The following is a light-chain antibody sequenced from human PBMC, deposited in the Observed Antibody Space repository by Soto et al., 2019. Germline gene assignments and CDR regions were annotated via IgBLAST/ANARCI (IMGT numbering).Light chain of an antibody. CDR2: EVS. J-gene: IGLJ2*01. Sequence: QSALTQPASVSGSPGQSITISCTGTSSDVGGYNYVSWYQHHPGKAPKLMIYEVSNRSSGVSNRFSGSKSGNTASLTISGLQAEDEADYYCSSYTSSRNVVFGGGTKLTVL. CDR1: SSDVGGYNY. CDR3: SSYTSSRNVV. V-gene: IGLV2-14*01.